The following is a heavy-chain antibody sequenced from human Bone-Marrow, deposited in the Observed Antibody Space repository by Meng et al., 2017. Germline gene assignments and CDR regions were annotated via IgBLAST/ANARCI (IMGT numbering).Heavy chain of an antibody. D-gene: IGHD2-15*01. J-gene: IGHJ5*02. CDR2: LSGSGSST. CDR3: AKSPSSEVVPATRWFDP. Sequence: GESLKISCAASGFSFSSYAMSWVRRAPGKGLEWLAALSGSGSSTYYADSLKGRFTISRDNSKNTLYLQMHSLRAEDTAIYYCAKSPSSEVVPATRWFDPWGQGTLVTVSS. V-gene: IGHV3-23*01. CDR1: GFSFSSYA.